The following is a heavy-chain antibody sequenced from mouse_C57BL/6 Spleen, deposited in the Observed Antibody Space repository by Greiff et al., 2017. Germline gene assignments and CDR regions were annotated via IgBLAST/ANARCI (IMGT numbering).Heavy chain of an antibody. J-gene: IGHJ2*01. D-gene: IGHD2-4*01. V-gene: IGHV5-9-1*02. CDR1: GFTFSSYA. Sequence: EVMLVESGEGLVKPGGSLKLSCAASGFTFSSYAMSWVRQTPEKRLEWVAYISSGGDYIYYADTVKGRFTIARDNARNTLYLQMSSLKSEDTAMYYCTRNSPDDYDGYRYFDYWRQGTTLTVSS. CDR2: ISSGGDYI. CDR3: TRNSPDDYDGYRYFDY.